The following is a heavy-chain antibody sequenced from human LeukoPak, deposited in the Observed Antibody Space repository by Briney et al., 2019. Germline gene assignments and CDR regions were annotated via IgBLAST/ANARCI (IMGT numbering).Heavy chain of an antibody. D-gene: IGHD6-19*01. J-gene: IGHJ4*02. CDR2: ISCYNGDT. CDR3: MRDPTNTSGRYAYFDY. CDR1: GYTFNHHG. Sequence: ASVTVSCKASGYTFNHHGISWVRQAPGQGLEWMGWISCYNGDTNYAQKFQGRVTMSTATSTSTAYMELTGLRSDDTAVYYCMRDPTNTSGRYAYFDYWGQGTLVTVPS. V-gene: IGHV1-18*01.